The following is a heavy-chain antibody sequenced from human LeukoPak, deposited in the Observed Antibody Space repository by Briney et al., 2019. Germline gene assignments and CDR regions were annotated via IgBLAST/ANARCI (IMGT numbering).Heavy chain of an antibody. D-gene: IGHD3-22*01. J-gene: IGHJ4*02. CDR2: IYTSGST. CDR1: GGSISSYY. Sequence: SETLSLTCTVSGGSISSYYWSWIRQPAGKGLEWIGRIYTSGSTSYNPSLKSRVTMSVDTSRQLSLKLSSVTAADTAVYYCARDYFDSSGYLGSFHYWGQGTLVTVSS. CDR3: ARDYFDSSGYLGSFHY. V-gene: IGHV4-4*07.